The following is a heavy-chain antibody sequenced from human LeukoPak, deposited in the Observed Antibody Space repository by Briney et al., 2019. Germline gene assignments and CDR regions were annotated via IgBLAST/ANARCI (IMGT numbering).Heavy chain of an antibody. V-gene: IGHV3-30*18. CDR1: EFTFSSYA. CDR3: AKNTHAYAEIFDY. J-gene: IGHJ4*02. Sequence: QPGTSLRLSCAASEFTFSSYAMHWVRQAPGKGLEWVAFISYHGSNKYYADSGKGRFTISRDNSKNTLFLQMTSLRAEDTAVYYCAKNTHAYAEIFDYWGQGTLVTVSS. CDR2: ISYHGSNK. D-gene: IGHD2-2*01.